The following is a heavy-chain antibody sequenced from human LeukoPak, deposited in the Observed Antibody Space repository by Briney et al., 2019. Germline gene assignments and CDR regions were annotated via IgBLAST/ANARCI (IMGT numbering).Heavy chain of an antibody. J-gene: IGHJ4*02. Sequence: PGGSLRLSCAASGFTFSTYGINWVRQAEGKGLEWVSAISGSGGSTYYADSVKGRFTISRDNSKNTLYLQMNSLRAEDTAVYYCAREHSRSNCSGGSCYSRVHPPVYWGQGTLVTVSS. CDR1: GFTFSTYG. CDR2: ISGSGGST. CDR3: AREHSRSNCSGGSCYSRVHPPVY. D-gene: IGHD2-15*01. V-gene: IGHV3-23*01.